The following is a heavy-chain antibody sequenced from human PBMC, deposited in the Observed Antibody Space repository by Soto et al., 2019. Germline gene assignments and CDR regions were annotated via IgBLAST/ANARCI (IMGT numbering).Heavy chain of an antibody. J-gene: IGHJ6*02. Sequence: QVQLVQSGAEVKKPGSSVKVSCKASGGTFRTSAISWVRQAPGQGLEWVGGIMPVFRRPKYAQNFQGRVTISADDSPSTAYMGLSSLRSDDTAVYYCARDKARPQLGGNYYYILDVWGQGTAVTVSS. CDR3: ARDKARPQLGGNYYYILDV. CDR1: GGTFRTSA. D-gene: IGHD3-3*02. CDR2: IMPVFRRP. V-gene: IGHV1-69*12.